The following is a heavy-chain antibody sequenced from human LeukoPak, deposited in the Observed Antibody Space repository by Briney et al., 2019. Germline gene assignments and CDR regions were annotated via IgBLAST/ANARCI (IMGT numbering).Heavy chain of an antibody. CDR1: GGSISSYY. Sequence: PSETLSLTCTVSGGSISSYYWSWIRQPPRKGLEWIGYIYYSGTTNYNPSLKSRVTISVDMSKNQFSLKLSSVTAADTAVYYCARGVYIAAAQYGYWGQGTLVTVSS. CDR3: ARGVYIAAAQYGY. CDR2: IYYSGTT. V-gene: IGHV4-59*01. J-gene: IGHJ4*02. D-gene: IGHD6-13*01.